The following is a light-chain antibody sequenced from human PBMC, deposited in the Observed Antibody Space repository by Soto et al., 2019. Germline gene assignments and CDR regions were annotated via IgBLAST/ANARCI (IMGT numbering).Light chain of an antibody. CDR2: GAS. V-gene: IGKV3-15*01. CDR1: QSVSSN. Sequence: EVVLTQYPATLSLSPGERATLSCRASQSVSSNLAWYQQKPGQAPRLLIYGASTRATGIPARFSGSGSGTEFTLTISSLQSEDFAVYYCQQYNNGWTFGQGTKVDIK. J-gene: IGKJ1*01. CDR3: QQYNNGWT.